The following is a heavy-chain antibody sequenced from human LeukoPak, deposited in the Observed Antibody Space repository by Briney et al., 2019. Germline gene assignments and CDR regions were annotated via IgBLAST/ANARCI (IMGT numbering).Heavy chain of an antibody. CDR3: AREAKGESLDY. J-gene: IGHJ4*02. CDR1: GFTFSSYA. Sequence: GGSLRVSCTASGFTFSSYAMNWVRQAPGKGVEWVSAISGSGSAIYYTDSVKGRFTISRDNSKNTLHLQMNSLRAEDTAVYYCAREAKGESLDYWGQGTLVTVSS. V-gene: IGHV3-23*01. D-gene: IGHD1-26*01. CDR2: ISGSGSAI.